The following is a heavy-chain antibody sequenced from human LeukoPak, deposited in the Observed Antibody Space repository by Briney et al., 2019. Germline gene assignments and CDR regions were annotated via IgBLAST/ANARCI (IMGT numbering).Heavy chain of an antibody. D-gene: IGHD3-22*01. J-gene: IGHJ4*02. CDR2: IIPNLGTT. Sequence: SVKVSCKASGGTSNSHAISWVRQAPGQGLEWMGRIIPNLGTTNRAQNLQDRVTLTADKSTNTAYMELASLTSDDTAVYYCATTNDGGGYQWGDFFDFWGQGTLVTVSS. V-gene: IGHV1-69*04. CDR1: GGTSNSHA. CDR3: ATTNDGGGYQWGDFFDF.